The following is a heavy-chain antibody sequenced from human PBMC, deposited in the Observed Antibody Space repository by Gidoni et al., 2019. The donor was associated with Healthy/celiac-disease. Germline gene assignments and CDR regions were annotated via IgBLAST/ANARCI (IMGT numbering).Heavy chain of an antibody. Sequence: QVPLQESGPGLVKPSETLSLTCTVSGGSVSSGSYYWSWIRQPPGKGLEWIGYIYYSGSTNYNPSRKSRVTISVDTAKNQFSLKLSSVTAADTAVYYCARDRGDYAYKYYYYYYGMDVWGQGTTVTVSS. CDR3: ARDRGDYAYKYYYYYYGMDV. V-gene: IGHV4-61*01. CDR2: IYYSGST. D-gene: IGHD4-17*01. J-gene: IGHJ6*02. CDR1: GGSVSSGSYY.